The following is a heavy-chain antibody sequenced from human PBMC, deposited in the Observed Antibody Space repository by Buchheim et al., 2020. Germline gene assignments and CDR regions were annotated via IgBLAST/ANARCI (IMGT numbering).Heavy chain of an antibody. CDR1: GGSISSGGYF. CDR3: ARYIFGVIGSSHFDY. CDR2: IDYSGST. D-gene: IGHD3-3*01. V-gene: IGHV4-31*03. J-gene: IGHJ4*02. Sequence: QVQLQESGPGLVKPSQTLSLTCTVSGGSISSGGYFWGWIRQHPGKGLEWIGHIDYSGSTYYNPSLKSRVTISADTSKHQSSLKLGSVTAADTAVYYCARYIFGVIGSSHFDYWGQGSL.